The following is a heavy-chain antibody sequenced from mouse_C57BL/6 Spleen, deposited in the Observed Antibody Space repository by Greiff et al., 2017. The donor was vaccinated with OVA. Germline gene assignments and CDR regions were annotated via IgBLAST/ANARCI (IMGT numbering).Heavy chain of an antibody. V-gene: IGHV3-6*01. J-gene: IGHJ2*01. D-gene: IGHD3-2*02. CDR1: GYSITSGYY. CDR2: ISYDGSN. Sequence: EVKLQESGPGLVKPSQSLSLTCSVTGYSITSGYYWNWIRQFPGNKLEWMGYISYDGSNNYNPSLKNRISITRDTSKNQFFLKLNSVTTEDTATYYCAREGDTAQALDYWGQGTTLTVSS. CDR3: AREGDTAQALDY.